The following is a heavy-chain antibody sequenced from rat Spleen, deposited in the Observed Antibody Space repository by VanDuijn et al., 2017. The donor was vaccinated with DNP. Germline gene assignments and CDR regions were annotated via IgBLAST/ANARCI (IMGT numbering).Heavy chain of an antibody. V-gene: IGHV5-25*01. J-gene: IGHJ2*01. D-gene: IGHD1-4*01. Sequence: EVQLVESGGGLVQPGRSLKLSCAASGFTFSNYDMAWVRQAPTKGLAWVASISTSGGSTYYRDSVKGRFTVSRDKAKSTLYLQMDSLRSEDTATYYCARRGGITFDYWGQGVIVTVSS. CDR2: ISTSGGST. CDR1: GFTFSNYD. CDR3: ARRGGITFDY.